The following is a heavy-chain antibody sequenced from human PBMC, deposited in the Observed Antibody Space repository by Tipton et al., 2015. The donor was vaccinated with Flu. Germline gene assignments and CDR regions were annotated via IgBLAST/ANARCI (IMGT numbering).Heavy chain of an antibody. CDR2: IYPSGNT. CDR1: GGPLSSYF. Sequence: TLSLTCTVSGGPLSSYFWSWIRQPAGKGLEWIGRIYPSGNTNYNPSLQSRVTISVDTSRNQFSLSLTSVTAADAAIYYDARSGSYHHYYFDLWSRGTLVSVSS. J-gene: IGHJ2*01. CDR3: ARSGSYHHYYFDL. D-gene: IGHD1-26*01. V-gene: IGHV4-4*07.